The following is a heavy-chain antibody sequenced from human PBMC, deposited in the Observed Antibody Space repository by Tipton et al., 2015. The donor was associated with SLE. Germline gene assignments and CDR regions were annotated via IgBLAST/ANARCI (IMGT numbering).Heavy chain of an antibody. J-gene: IGHJ3*02. CDR3: ARDGSSSWSRMHAAFDI. Sequence: TLSLTCTVSGISIISGTDFGTWIRKPAGKGLEWSGRIVRNGLANYNRSLESRVTFSIDTSKNQFSLKMTSVNAADTAVYYCARDGSSSWSRMHAAFDIWGQGTMVTVSS. V-gene: IGHV4-61*02. D-gene: IGHD6-13*01. CDR1: GISIISGTDF. CDR2: IVRNGLA.